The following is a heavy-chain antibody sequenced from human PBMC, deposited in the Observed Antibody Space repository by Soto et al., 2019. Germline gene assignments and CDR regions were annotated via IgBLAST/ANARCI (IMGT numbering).Heavy chain of an antibody. CDR2: IYYSGST. V-gene: IGHV4-59*01. D-gene: IGHD4-17*01. CDR1: GGSISSYY. J-gene: IGHJ4*02. Sequence: SETPSLTFTVSGGSISSYYWSWIRQPPGKGLEWIGYIYYSGSTNYNPSLKSRVTISVDTSKNQFSLKLSSVTAADTAVYYCARVYGDYPDYWGQGTLVTVSS. CDR3: ARVYGDYPDY.